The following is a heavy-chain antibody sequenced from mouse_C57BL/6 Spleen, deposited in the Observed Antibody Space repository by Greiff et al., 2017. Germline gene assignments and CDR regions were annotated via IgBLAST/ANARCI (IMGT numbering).Heavy chain of an antibody. CDR1: GYTFTSYW. J-gene: IGHJ3*01. Sequence: QVQLKESGAELVKPGASVKMSCKASGYTFTSYWITWVKQRPGQGLEWIGDIYPGSGSTNYNEKFKSKATLTVDTSSSTAYMQLSSLTSEDSAVYYCARSRRDYDYDAIAYWGQGTLVTVSA. CDR2: IYPGSGST. V-gene: IGHV1-55*01. D-gene: IGHD2-4*01. CDR3: ARSRRDYDYDAIAY.